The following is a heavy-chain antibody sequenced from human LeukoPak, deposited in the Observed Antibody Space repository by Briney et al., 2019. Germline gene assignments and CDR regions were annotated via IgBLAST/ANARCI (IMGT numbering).Heavy chain of an antibody. Sequence: GGALRLSCAASGFTFSSYSMNWVRQAPGKGLEWVSSISSSSSYIYYADSVKGRFTISRDNAKNSLYLQMNSLRAEDTAVYYCARGYPKRVLPDYWGQGTLVTVSS. CDR3: ARGYPKRVLPDY. CDR2: ISSSSSYI. V-gene: IGHV3-21*01. CDR1: GFTFSSYS. J-gene: IGHJ4*02. D-gene: IGHD2-15*01.